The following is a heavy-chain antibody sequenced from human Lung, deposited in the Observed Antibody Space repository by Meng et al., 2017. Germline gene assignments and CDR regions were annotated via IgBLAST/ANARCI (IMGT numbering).Heavy chain of an antibody. J-gene: IGHJ4*02. CDR3: ARGPTTMAHDFDY. CDR1: GGSFSDYY. D-gene: IGHD4-11*01. Sequence: QGQSQQWVAGLLNPAETLLSPCVGSGGSFSDYYWSWIRQPPGKGLEWIGEINHSGSTNYNPSLESRATISVDTSQNNLSLKLSSVTAADSAVYYCARGPTTMAHDFDYWGQGTLVTVSS. V-gene: IGHV4-34*01. CDR2: INHSGST.